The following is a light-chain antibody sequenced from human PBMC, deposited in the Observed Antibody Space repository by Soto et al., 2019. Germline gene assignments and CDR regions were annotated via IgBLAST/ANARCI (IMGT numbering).Light chain of an antibody. CDR1: SGHSSYI. J-gene: IGLJ7*01. CDR2: LEGSGSY. V-gene: IGLV4-60*02. CDR3: ETWDSNTRV. Sequence: QAVVTQSSSASASLGSSVKLTCTLSSGHSSYIIAWHHQQPGKAPRYLMTLEGSGSYNKGSGVPDRFSGSSSGADRYLTISDLQFEDEADYYCETWDSNTRVFGGGTQLTVL.